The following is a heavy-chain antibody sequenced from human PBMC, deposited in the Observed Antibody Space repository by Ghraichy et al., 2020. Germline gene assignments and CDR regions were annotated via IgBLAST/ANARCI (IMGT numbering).Heavy chain of an antibody. CDR3: ARAPPYYYYYGMDV. CDR1: GFTFSSYG. Sequence: GGSLRLSCAASGFTFSSYGMHWVRQAPGKGLEWVAVIWYDGSNKYYADSVKGRFTISRDNSKNTLYLQMNSLRAEDTAVYYCARAPPYYYYYGMDVWGQGTTVTVSS. J-gene: IGHJ6*02. CDR2: IWYDGSNK. V-gene: IGHV3-33*01.